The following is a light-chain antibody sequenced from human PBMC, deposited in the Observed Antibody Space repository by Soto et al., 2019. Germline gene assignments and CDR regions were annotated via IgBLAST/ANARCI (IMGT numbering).Light chain of an antibody. J-gene: IGKJ3*01. V-gene: IGKV3-20*01. Sequence: EIVLTQSPGTLSLSPGERATLSCRASQTLSINSLAWYQQKPGQPPRLLIYDASTRATAVPARFSGGGSGTDFTLSISSLEPHDFALYYCQQYDASPLTFGPGTTVEIK. CDR3: QQYDASPLT. CDR1: QTLSINS. CDR2: DAS.